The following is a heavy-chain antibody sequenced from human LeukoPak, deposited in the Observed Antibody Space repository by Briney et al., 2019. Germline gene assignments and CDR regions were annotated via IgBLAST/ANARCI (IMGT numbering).Heavy chain of an antibody. J-gene: IGHJ4*02. V-gene: IGHV3-7*01. Sequence: PGGSLRLSCAASGFTFSSYWMSWVRQAPGKGRGWGANIKQDGSEKKYVASVKGRFTISRDNAKNSLYLQMNSLRAEDTAVYYCARVQYLNYFDYWGQGTLVTVSS. CDR3: ARVQYLNYFDY. D-gene: IGHD4-11*01. CDR1: GFTFSSYW. CDR2: IKQDGSEK.